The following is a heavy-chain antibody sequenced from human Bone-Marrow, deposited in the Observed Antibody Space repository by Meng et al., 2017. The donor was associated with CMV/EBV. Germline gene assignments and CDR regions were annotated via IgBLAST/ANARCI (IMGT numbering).Heavy chain of an antibody. CDR2: IKQDGSEK. CDR1: GFTFSSYW. D-gene: IGHD6-19*01. CDR3: AREYSSGNTDL. V-gene: IGHV3-7*01. Sequence: GESLKISCAASGFTFSSYWMSWVRQAPGKGLEWVANIKQDGSEKYYVDSVKGRFTISRDNAKNSLYLQMNSLRAEDTAVYYCAREYSSGNTDLWGRGTLVTFSS. J-gene: IGHJ2*01.